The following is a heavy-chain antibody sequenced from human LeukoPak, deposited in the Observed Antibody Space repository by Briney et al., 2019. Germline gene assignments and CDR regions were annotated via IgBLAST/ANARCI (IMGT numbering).Heavy chain of an antibody. J-gene: IGHJ4*02. D-gene: IGHD2-15*01. CDR3: ARDQVARDIVLVLAATGTIDY. Sequence: ASVKVSCKASGYTFTGHYMHWVRQAPGQGLEWMGWINPNSGGTTYAQKFQGRVTMTRDTSISTAYMELNNQRSDDTAVYYCARDQVARDIVLVLAATGTIDYWGQGTLVTVSS. CDR2: INPNSGGT. CDR1: GYTFTGHY. V-gene: IGHV1-2*02.